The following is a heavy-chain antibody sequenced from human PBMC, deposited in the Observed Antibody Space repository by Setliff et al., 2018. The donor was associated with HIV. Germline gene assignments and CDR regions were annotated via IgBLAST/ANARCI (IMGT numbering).Heavy chain of an antibody. Sequence: GGSLRLSCAASGFTFRGYAMGWVRQAPGKGLGWVSTISGRGGSTYYADSVKGRFTISSDNSKNTLYLQMNSLRAEDTAVYYCAKCDSSGYINYFDLWGRGTLVTVSS. CDR1: GFTFRGYA. J-gene: IGHJ2*01. D-gene: IGHD3-22*01. CDR2: ISGRGGST. CDR3: AKCDSSGYINYFDL. V-gene: IGHV3-23*01.